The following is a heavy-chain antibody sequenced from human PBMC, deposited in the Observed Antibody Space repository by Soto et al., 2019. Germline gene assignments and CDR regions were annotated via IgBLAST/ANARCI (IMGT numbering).Heavy chain of an antibody. CDR1: GFTFSSYA. V-gene: IGHV3-23*01. CDR3: AKSPGMYYYDSSGYYHYDY. CDR2: ISGSGVST. J-gene: IGHJ4*02. Sequence: GGSLRLSCAASGFTFSSYAMSWVRQAPGKGLEWVSAISGSGVSTYYADSVKGRFTISRDNSKNTLYLQMNSLRAEDTAVYYCAKSPGMYYYDSSGYYHYDYWGQGTLLTVSS. D-gene: IGHD3-22*01.